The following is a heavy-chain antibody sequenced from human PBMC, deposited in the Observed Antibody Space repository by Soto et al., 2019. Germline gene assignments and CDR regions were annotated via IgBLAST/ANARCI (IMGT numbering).Heavy chain of an antibody. Sequence: QVQLVQSGTEVKKPGASVKVSCKASGYTFTGYFMHWVRQVPGQGLEWMGWINPNTGGPNYAQKFQGWVFMTRDTSMSTAYMELSSLKSDDTAVYYCARAHGSSAPVDYWGQGTLVTVSS. CDR2: INPNTGGP. CDR1: GYTFTGYF. CDR3: ARAHGSSAPVDY. V-gene: IGHV1-2*04. D-gene: IGHD3-10*01. J-gene: IGHJ4*02.